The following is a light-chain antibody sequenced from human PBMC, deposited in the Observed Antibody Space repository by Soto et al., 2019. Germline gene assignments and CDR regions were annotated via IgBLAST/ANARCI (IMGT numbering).Light chain of an antibody. CDR3: QEYDNWPPEGT. CDR1: QSVSIN. V-gene: IGKV3-15*01. CDR2: GAS. J-gene: IGKJ1*01. Sequence: VLTQSPATLSVSPGERASLSCRASQSVSINLAWYQQKSGQAPRLLIYGASTRATGIPARFSGSRSGTEFTLTINSLQSEDSAVYYCQEYDNWPPEGTFGQGTKVDIK.